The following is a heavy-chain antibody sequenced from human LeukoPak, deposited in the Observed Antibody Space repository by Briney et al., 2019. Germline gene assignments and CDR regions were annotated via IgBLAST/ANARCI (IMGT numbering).Heavy chain of an antibody. CDR1: GYTFTGYY. CDR2: INPNSGGT. J-gene: IGHJ4*02. Sequence: ASVKVSCKASGYTFTGYYMHWVRQAPGQGLEWMGWINPNSGGTNYAQKFQGRVTMTRDTSISTAYMELSRLRSDDTAVYYCARDRSLYYYDSTTPRYWGQGTLVTVSS. CDR3: ARDRSLYYYDSTTPRY. D-gene: IGHD3-22*01. V-gene: IGHV1-2*02.